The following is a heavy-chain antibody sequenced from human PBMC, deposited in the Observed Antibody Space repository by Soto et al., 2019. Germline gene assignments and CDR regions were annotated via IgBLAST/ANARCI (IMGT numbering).Heavy chain of an antibody. CDR3: ARDRYCSSRSCFPFEY. CDR1: GFTFSTYS. D-gene: IGHD2-2*01. V-gene: IGHV3-21*01. CDR2: ISSVSSYI. Sequence: PGGSLRLSCAASGFTFSTYSVNCVRQAPGKGLEWVSSISSVSSYIYYADSVKGRFTISRDNAKNALFLQMNSLRAEDTAVYYCARDRYCSSRSCFPFEYWGQGTLVTVSS. J-gene: IGHJ4*02.